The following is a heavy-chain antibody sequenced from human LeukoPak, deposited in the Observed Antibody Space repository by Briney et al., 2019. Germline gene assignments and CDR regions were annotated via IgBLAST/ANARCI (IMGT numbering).Heavy chain of an antibody. V-gene: IGHV4-39*07. D-gene: IGHD6-19*01. Sequence: SETLSLTCTVSGGSISYYYWGWLRQPPGKGLDWIGSIYYSGSTYYNPSLKSRVTISVDTSKNQFSLKLSSVTAADTAVYYCASLRLAVAGTTFDYWGQGTLVTVSS. CDR3: ASLRLAVAGTTFDY. CDR2: IYYSGST. J-gene: IGHJ4*02. CDR1: GGSISYYY.